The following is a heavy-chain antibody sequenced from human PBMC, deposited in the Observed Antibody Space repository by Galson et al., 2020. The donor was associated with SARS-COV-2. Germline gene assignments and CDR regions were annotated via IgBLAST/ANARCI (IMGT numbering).Heavy chain of an antibody. D-gene: IGHD2-15*01. J-gene: IGHJ6*03. CDR2: IVTGPGLT. CDR3: VRGSCGGGKCSAYWHFYMDV. CDR1: GYVFSDYA. Sequence: ASVKVSCKASGYVFSDYAIHWVRQAPGQTLEWLGWIVTGPGLTKYSQTFKDRVTITRDTSANTAYMELSGLTSEDTALYSCVRGSCGGGKCSAYWHFYMDVWGNGTTVTVSS. V-gene: IGHV1-3*04.